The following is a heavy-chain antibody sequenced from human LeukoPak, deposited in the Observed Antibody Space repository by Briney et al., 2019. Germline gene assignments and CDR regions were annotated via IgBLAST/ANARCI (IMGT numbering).Heavy chain of an antibody. CDR2: IYYSGST. CDR3: ARDSGAAAHYFDY. D-gene: IGHD2-2*01. CDR1: GGSLTRYH. Sequence: PSETLSLTCTVSGGSLTRYHWSWTRQPPGKGLEWIGYIYYSGSTNYNPSLKSRVTISVDRSKNQFSLKLSPVTAADTAVYYCARDSGAAAHYFDYWGQGTLVTVSS. J-gene: IGHJ4*02. V-gene: IGHV4-59*12.